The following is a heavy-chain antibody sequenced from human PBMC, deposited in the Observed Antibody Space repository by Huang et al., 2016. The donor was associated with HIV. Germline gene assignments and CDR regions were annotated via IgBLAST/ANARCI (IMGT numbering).Heavy chain of an antibody. V-gene: IGHV4-39*01. J-gene: IGHJ4*02. D-gene: IGHD3-10*01. Sequence: QLQLQESGPGLVKPSETLSLTCTVSGGSIRSDNYYWGWIRQPPGKGLEWIGSIYYSGSTTYTPSRKSRVTIPVDTSKNQFSLKMRSVTAADTAVYYCARLPGSITMIRGVITDPYWGQGTLVTVSS. CDR1: GGSIRSDNYY. CDR2: IYYSGST. CDR3: ARLPGSITMIRGVITDPY.